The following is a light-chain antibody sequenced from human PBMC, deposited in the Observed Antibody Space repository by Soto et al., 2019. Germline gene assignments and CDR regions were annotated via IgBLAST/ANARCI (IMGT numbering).Light chain of an antibody. CDR1: QSVTSSS. J-gene: IGKJ5*01. CDR2: GAS. Sequence: EIVLTQSPGTLSLSPGERATLFCRSSQSVTSSSIAWHQQKPGQAPRLLIYGASSRATGIPDRFSASGSGTDFTLTISRLEPEDFAVYYCQQRSNWPITFGQGTRLEIK. CDR3: QQRSNWPIT. V-gene: IGKV3D-20*02.